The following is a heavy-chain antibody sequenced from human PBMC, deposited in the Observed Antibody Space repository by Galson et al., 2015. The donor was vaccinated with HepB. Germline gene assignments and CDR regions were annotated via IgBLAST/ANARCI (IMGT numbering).Heavy chain of an antibody. CDR3: ARDRHSSSWYLFRGDNYGMDV. CDR2: ISAYNGNT. Sequence: SVKVSCKASGYTFTSYGISWVRQAPGQGLEWMGWISAYNGNTNYAQKLQGRVTMTTDTSTSTAYMELRSLRSDDTAVYYCARDRHSSSWYLFRGDNYGMDVWGQGTTVTVSS. J-gene: IGHJ6*02. D-gene: IGHD6-13*01. V-gene: IGHV1-18*01. CDR1: GYTFTSYG.